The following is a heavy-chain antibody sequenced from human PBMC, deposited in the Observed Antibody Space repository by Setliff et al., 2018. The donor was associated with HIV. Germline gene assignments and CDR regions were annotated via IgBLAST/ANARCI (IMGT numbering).Heavy chain of an antibody. CDR2: ISYDGSYE. D-gene: IGHD3-22*01. V-gene: IGHV3-30*04. CDR1: GFTFSIYA. J-gene: IGHJ3*01. CDR3: AQDPTYYYESSGPCDAFDV. Sequence: PGGSLRLSCAASGFTFSIYAMHWVRQAPGKGLEWVAFISYDGSYEYYADSVKGRFTISRDNSKNTLYLQMNSLRAEDTAVYYCAQDPTYYYESSGPCDAFDVWGQGTMVTVSS.